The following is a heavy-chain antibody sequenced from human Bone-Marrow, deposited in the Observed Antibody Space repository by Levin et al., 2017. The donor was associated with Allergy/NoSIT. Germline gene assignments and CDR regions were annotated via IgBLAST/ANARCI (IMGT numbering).Heavy chain of an antibody. J-gene: IGHJ3*02. D-gene: IGHD4-23*01. CDR1: GFTFSSYW. V-gene: IGHV3-7*01. CDR2: IKQDGSEK. Sequence: GESLKISCAASGFTFSSYWMSWVRQAPGKGLEWVANIKQDGSEKYYVDSVKGRFTISRDNAKNSLYLQMNSLRAEDTAVYYCARTTVVTDAFDIWGQGTMVTVSS. CDR3: ARTTVVTDAFDI.